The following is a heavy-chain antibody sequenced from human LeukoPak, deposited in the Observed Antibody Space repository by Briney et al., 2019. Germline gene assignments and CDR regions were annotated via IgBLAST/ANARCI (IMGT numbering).Heavy chain of an antibody. CDR1: GFTFSSYA. V-gene: IGHV3-48*01. CDR2: VSGGSSTI. CDR3: ARVYYYYMDV. Sequence: PGGSLRLSCAASGFTFSSYAMSWVRQAPGKGLEWVSYVSGGSSTIYYADSVKGRFTISRYNAKDSLYLQMNSLRAEDTAVYYCARVYYYYMDVWGKGTTVTVSS. J-gene: IGHJ6*03.